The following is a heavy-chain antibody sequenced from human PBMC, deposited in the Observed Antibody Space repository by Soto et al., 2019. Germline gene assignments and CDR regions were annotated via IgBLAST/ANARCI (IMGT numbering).Heavy chain of an antibody. D-gene: IGHD3-10*01. Sequence: QVQLVESGGGVVQPGRSLRLSCAASGFTFSSYGMHWVRQAPGKGLEWVAVIWYDGSNKYYADSVKGRFTISRDNSKNTLYLQMNSLRAEDTAVYYCAREGDAYMCRGTVGFDYWGQGNLVTVSS. CDR2: IWYDGSNK. J-gene: IGHJ4*02. CDR3: AREGDAYMCRGTVGFDY. CDR1: GFTFSSYG. V-gene: IGHV3-33*01.